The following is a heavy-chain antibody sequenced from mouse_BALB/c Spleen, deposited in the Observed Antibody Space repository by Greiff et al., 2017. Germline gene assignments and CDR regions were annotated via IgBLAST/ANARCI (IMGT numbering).Heavy chain of an antibody. J-gene: IGHJ2*01. CDR3: ASPPYYGSSYIDY. CDR1: GYTFTSYW. CDR2: INPSTGYT. Sequence: VKLVESGAELAKPGASVKMSCKASGYTFTSYWMHWVKQRPGQGLEWIGYINPSTGYTEYNQKFKDKATLTADKSSSTAYMQLSSLTSEDSAVYYCASPPYYGSSYIDYWGQGTTLTVSS. D-gene: IGHD1-1*01. V-gene: IGHV1-7*01.